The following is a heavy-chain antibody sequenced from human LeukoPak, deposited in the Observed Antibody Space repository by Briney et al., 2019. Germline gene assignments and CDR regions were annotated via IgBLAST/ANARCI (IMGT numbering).Heavy chain of an antibody. V-gene: IGHV3-11*04. Sequence: GGSLRLSCAASGFSFSDSYMSWIRQAPGKGLQWVSYISTRGRTINYGDSVKGRFTLSRDNAKNSLYLQMNSLRAEDTAVYYCARVSGDYFVSWGQGTLVTVSS. D-gene: IGHD2-21*01. CDR2: ISTRGRTI. CDR1: GFSFSDSY. J-gene: IGHJ4*02. CDR3: ARVSGDYFVS.